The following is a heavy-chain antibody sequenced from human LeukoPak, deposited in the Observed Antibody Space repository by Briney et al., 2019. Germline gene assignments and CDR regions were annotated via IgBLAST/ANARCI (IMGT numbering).Heavy chain of an antibody. D-gene: IGHD3-22*01. J-gene: IGHJ4*02. V-gene: IGHV1-69*04. CDR2: IIPILGIA. CDR1: GGTFSSYA. Sequence: SVKVSCKASGGTFSSYAISWVRQAPGQGLEWMGRIIPILGIANYAQKFQGRVTITADKSTSTAYMGLSSLRSEDTAVYYRASMTYYYDSSGYYYVYWGQGTLVTVSS. CDR3: ASMTYYYDSSGYYYVY.